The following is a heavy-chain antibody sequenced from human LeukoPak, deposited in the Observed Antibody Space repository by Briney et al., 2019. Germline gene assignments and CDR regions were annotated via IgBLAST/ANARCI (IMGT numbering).Heavy chain of an antibody. CDR2: IKQDGSEK. CDR3: ARDTAAAGTLFDY. CDR1: GFTFSSYG. J-gene: IGHJ4*02. Sequence: GGSLRLSCVASGFTFSSYGMHWVRQAPGKGLEWVANIKQDGSEKYYVDSVKGRFTISRDNAKNSLYLQMNSLRAEDTAVYYCARDTAAAGTLFDYWGQGTLVTVSS. V-gene: IGHV3-7*01. D-gene: IGHD6-13*01.